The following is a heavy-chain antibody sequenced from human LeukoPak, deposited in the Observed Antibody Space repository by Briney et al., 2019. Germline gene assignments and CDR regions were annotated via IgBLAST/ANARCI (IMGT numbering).Heavy chain of an antibody. D-gene: IGHD3-22*01. J-gene: IGHJ4*02. CDR1: GGTFSSYA. V-gene: IGHV1-69*05. CDR2: IIPIFGTA. Sequence: AASVKVSCKASGGTFSSYAISWVRQAPGQGLEWMGGIIPIFGTANYAQKFQGRVTITTDESTSTAYMELSSLRSEDTAVYYCARATYYYDSSGYFPFDYWGQGTLVTVSS. CDR3: ARATYYYDSSGYFPFDY.